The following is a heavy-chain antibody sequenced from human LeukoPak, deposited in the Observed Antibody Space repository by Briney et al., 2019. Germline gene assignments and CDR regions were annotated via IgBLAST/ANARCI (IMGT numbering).Heavy chain of an antibody. V-gene: IGHV3-30*04. CDR1: GFTFTSHA. CDR3: ARDPGWELLYFDY. J-gene: IGHJ4*02. CDR2: ISSDGSNT. D-gene: IGHD1-26*01. Sequence: PGGSLRLSCVVSGFTFTSHAMHWVRQAPGKGLEWVALISSDGSNTFYADSVKGRFTISRDTSINTLYLQMNSLGAEDTAVYYCARDPGWELLYFDYWGQGTLVTVSS.